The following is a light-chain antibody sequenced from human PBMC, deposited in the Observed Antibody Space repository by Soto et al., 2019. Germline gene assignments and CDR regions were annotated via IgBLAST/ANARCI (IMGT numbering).Light chain of an antibody. V-gene: IGKV3-20*01. Sequence: EIVLTQSPGTLSLSPGERATLSCRASQSVSSSYLAWYQQKPGQAPRLLFYGASRRATGLPDRFSGSGSGTDFTLTISRLEPEDFAVYSCQQYGSSPPTFGQGTKVEIK. J-gene: IGKJ1*01. CDR3: QQYGSSPPT. CDR1: QSVSSSY. CDR2: GAS.